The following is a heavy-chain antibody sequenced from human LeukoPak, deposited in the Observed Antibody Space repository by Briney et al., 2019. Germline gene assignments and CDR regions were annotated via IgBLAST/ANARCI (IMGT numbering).Heavy chain of an antibody. CDR2: INPNSGGT. CDR3: ARDSHGYDYYMDV. J-gene: IGHJ6*03. V-gene: IGHV1-2*02. Sequence: ASVKVSCKASGYTFTSYDINWVRQAPGQGLEWMGWINPNSGGTNYAQKFQGRVTMTRDTSISTAYMELSRLRSDDTAVYYCARDSHGYDYYMDVWGKGTTVTVSS. CDR1: GYTFTSYD. D-gene: IGHD4-17*01.